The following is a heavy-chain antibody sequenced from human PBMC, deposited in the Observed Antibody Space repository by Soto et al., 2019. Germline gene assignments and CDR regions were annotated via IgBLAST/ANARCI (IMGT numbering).Heavy chain of an antibody. J-gene: IGHJ6*02. CDR1: GYTFTSYG. V-gene: IGHV1-18*01. Sequence: QVQLVQSGAEVKKPGASVKVSCKASGYTFTSYGISWVRQAPGQGLEWMGWIRAYNGNTNYAQKLQSRVTMTTDTATGTACMELRSLRSDDTAVSYCARDLPTMDVWGQGTTVTVSS. CDR2: IRAYNGNT. CDR3: ARDLPTMDV.